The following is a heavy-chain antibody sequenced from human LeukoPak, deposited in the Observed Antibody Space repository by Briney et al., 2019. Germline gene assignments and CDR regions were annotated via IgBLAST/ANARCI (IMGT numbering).Heavy chain of an antibody. V-gene: IGHV4-34*01. J-gene: IGHJ4*02. CDR3: TRQSGTVTPIDY. Sequence: SETLSLTCTIRGGSINGYSWSWIRQTPEKGLEWIGEIHHSGTTNYRPSLKSRVTISFDKSKNQFSLTMTSVTAADTAVYYCTRQSGTVTPIDYGGQETLFTVS. CDR1: GGSINGYS. D-gene: IGHD4-17*01. CDR2: IHHSGTT.